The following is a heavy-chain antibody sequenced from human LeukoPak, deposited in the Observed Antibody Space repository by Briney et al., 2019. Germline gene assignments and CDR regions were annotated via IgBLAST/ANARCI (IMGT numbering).Heavy chain of an antibody. Sequence: GGSLRLSCAASGFTFSSYCMHWVRQAPGKGLEWVAVISYDGSNKYYADSVKGRFTISRDNSKNTLYLQMNSLRAEDTAVYYCAKDPRPYGSGSYYPPGWWGQGALVSVSS. CDR2: ISYDGSNK. CDR3: AKDPRPYGSGSYYPPGW. J-gene: IGHJ4*02. CDR1: GFTFSSYC. V-gene: IGHV3-30*18. D-gene: IGHD3-10*01.